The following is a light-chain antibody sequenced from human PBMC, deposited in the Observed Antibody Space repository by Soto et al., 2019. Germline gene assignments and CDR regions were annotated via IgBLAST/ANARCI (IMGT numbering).Light chain of an antibody. CDR1: QSISSW. J-gene: IGKJ1*01. Sequence: DIQMPPSPSTLSASLPSRLTITGRATQSISSWLAWYQQQPGKAPKLLMYEASSLESGVPSRFSGSGSGTEFTLTISSLQPDDFATYYCQQYNSYSKTFGQGTKVDIK. CDR3: QQYNSYSKT. CDR2: EAS. V-gene: IGKV1-5*03.